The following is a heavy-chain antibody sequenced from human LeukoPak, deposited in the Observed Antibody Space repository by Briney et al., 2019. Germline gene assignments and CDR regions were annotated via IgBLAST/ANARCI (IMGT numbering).Heavy chain of an antibody. CDR2: IKHSGST. CDR1: GGSLSGYY. CDR3: ARARDWSYYYYYYGMDV. D-gene: IGHD3/OR15-3a*01. J-gene: IGHJ6*04. Sequence: SEPLSLTCAVYGGSLSGYYWSWIRQPPGKGLEWIGEIKHSGSTNHNPSLRSRVTISVDTSKNQFSLKLSSVTAADTAVYYCARARDWSYYYYYYGMDVWGKGTTVTVSS. V-gene: IGHV4-34*01.